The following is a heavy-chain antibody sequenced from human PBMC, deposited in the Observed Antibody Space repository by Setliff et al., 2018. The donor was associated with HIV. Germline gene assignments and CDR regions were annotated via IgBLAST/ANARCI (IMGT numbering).Heavy chain of an antibody. D-gene: IGHD3-3*01. CDR1: GGSFSGYY. J-gene: IGHJ6*03. CDR3: ARGSRQLTIFGVVFKTNYYFMDV. Sequence: PSEILSLTCAVYGGSFSGYYWSWIRQPPGKGLEWIGEINHDRTTNYNPSLKSRVTISVDTSKNQFSLTLNSVTAADTAVYYCARGSRQLTIFGVVFKTNYYFMDVWGKGTAVTVSS. CDR2: INHDRTT. V-gene: IGHV4-34*01.